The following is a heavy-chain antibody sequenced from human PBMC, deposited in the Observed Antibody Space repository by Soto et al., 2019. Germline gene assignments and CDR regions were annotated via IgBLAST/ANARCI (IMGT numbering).Heavy chain of an antibody. D-gene: IGHD2-21*01. J-gene: IGHJ4*02. V-gene: IGHV4-4*02. Sequence: SETLSLTCAVSGGSISSRNWWNWVRQPPGKGLERIGKIYHSGSNNYNPSLKSRVTISVDTSKDQFSLKLSSVTAADTAVFYCARHYCGADTCYYFDYWGQGALVTVSS. CDR1: GGSISSRNW. CDR2: IYHSGSN. CDR3: ARHYCGADTCYYFDY.